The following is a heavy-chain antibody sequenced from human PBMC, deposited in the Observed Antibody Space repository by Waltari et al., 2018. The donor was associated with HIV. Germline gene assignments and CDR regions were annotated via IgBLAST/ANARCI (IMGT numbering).Heavy chain of an antibody. D-gene: IGHD3-10*02. V-gene: IGHV3-9*01. Sequence: EVQLVESGGDLVQPGGSLRLSCAASGFRFDDCAMHWVRQAPGKGLEWVSGISWRSGNIAYADSVRGRFTISRDNAKNSLYLRMNSLRPDDTGFYYCARGPMYKWFDPWGQGTLVTVSS. CDR2: ISWRSGNI. CDR3: ARGPMYKWFDP. J-gene: IGHJ5*02. CDR1: GFRFDDCA.